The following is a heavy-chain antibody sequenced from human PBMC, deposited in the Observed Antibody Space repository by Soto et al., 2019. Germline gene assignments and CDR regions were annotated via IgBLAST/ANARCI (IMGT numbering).Heavy chain of an antibody. CDR3: ARAPYGGNSEYYYYMDV. D-gene: IGHD2-21*02. CDR2: IWYDGSNK. CDR1: GFTFSSYG. Sequence: GGSLRLSCAASGFTFSSYGMPWVRQAPGKGLEWVAVIWYDGSNKYYADSVKGRFTISRDNYKNTLYLQMNSLRAEDTAVYYWARAPYGGNSEYYYYMDVWGKGTTVTVYS. J-gene: IGHJ6*03. V-gene: IGHV3-33*08.